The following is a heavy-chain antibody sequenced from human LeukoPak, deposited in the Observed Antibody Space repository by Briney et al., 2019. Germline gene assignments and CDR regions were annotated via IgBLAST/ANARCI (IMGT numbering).Heavy chain of an antibody. CDR3: ARDRTYYYDSSGYYYVFSDAFDI. J-gene: IGHJ3*02. CDR2: ISSSSSYI. V-gene: IGHV3-21*01. D-gene: IGHD3-22*01. CDR1: GFTFSSYS. Sequence: GGSLRLSCAASGFTFSSYSMNWVRQAPGKGLEWVSSISSSSSYIYYAYSVKGRFTISRDNAKNSLYLQMNSLRAEDTAVYYCARDRTYYYDSSGYYYVFSDAFDIWGQGTMVTVSS.